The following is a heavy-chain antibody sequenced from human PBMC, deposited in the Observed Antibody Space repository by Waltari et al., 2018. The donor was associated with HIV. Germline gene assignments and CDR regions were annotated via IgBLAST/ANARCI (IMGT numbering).Heavy chain of an antibody. D-gene: IGHD3-22*01. CDR1: GFTFSDYY. CDR3: ARDRWYYFDTSDYFYDY. CDR2: ISNSGDII. J-gene: IGHJ4*02. V-gene: IGHV3-11*01. Sequence: QVQLVESGGGLVKPGGSLRLSCAASGFTFSDYYMTWIRQAPGKGLEWISYISNSGDIIYYAYSVKGRFTISRDNAKNSLYLQMNSLRAEDTAVYYCARDRWYYFDTSDYFYDYWGQGTLVTVSS.